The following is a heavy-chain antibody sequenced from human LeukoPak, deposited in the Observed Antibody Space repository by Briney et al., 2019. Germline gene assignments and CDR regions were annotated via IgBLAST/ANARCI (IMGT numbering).Heavy chain of an antibody. D-gene: IGHD2-2*01. CDR2: VNPTSGIS. V-gene: IGHV1-46*01. J-gene: IGHJ4*02. CDR3: ARERGYCSGSACYGSDY. CDR1: GYTFTTFY. Sequence: ASVKGSCRASGYTFTTFYIHWVRQAPGQGLEWRGKVNPTSGISTYAQEFQGRVTMTRDTSTSTVYMELSSLRSDDAAVYFCARERGYCSGSACYGSDYWGQGTLVTVSS.